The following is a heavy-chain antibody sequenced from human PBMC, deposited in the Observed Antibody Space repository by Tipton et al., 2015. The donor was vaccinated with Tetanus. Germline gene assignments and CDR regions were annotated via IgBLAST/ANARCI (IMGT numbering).Heavy chain of an antibody. V-gene: IGHV4-30-4*01. CDR3: ARGWSECSSWSCSPFDS. J-gene: IGHJ4*02. CDR2: IYYSGDT. CDR1: GGSISSGDFH. D-gene: IGHD2-2*01. Sequence: LRLSCTVSGGSISSGDFHWSWIRQPPGKGLEWIGYIYYSGDTYINPSLKSRVTMSVDTSKNQISLKLSSVTAADTAVYYCARGWSECSSWSCSPFDSWGQGTLVTVSS.